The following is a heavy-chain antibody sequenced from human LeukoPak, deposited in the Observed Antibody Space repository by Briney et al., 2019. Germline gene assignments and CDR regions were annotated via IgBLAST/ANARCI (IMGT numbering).Heavy chain of an antibody. V-gene: IGHV3-23*01. CDR3: AKRTSYSGSYPHFDY. D-gene: IGHD1-26*01. Sequence: PGGSLRLSCAASGFAFNSQTMSWVRQAPGRGLEWVSSISDDGVSTYYADSVRGRFTISRDNSKNTFYLQMNNLRAEDTALYYCAKRTSYSGSYPHFDYWGQGTLVTVSS. J-gene: IGHJ4*02. CDR1: GFAFNSQT. CDR2: ISDDGVST.